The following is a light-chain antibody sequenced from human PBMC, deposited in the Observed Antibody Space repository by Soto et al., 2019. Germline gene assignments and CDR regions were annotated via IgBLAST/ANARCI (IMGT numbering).Light chain of an antibody. CDR1: QSVTTN. J-gene: IGKJ1*01. CDR3: QQYTNRPPWT. V-gene: IGKV3-15*01. Sequence: EIVMTQSPATLSVSPGERATLSCRASQSVTTNLAWYQQKPGQAPRLLIYGASTRATGIPARFSGSGSGTEFTLTISRLQSDDFAVYYCQQYTNRPPWTFGQGTRVDFK. CDR2: GAS.